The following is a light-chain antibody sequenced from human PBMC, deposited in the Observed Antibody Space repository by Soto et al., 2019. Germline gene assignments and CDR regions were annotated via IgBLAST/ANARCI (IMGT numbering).Light chain of an antibody. CDR2: GAS. Sequence: EIVMTQSPATLSLSPGERATLSCRASQSVSTNVAWYQQKPGQALRLLMYGASTRAAGIPDRFSGSGSGTEFTLTISSLQSEDFAVYYCQQYSNWPPGTFGQGTKVDIK. V-gene: IGKV3-15*01. CDR3: QQYSNWPPGT. CDR1: QSVSTN. J-gene: IGKJ1*01.